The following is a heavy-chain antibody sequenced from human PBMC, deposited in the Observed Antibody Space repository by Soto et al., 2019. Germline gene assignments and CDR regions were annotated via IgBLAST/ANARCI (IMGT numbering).Heavy chain of an antibody. CDR2: IDPSDSYT. D-gene: IGHD6-6*01. Sequence: GESLKISCKGSGYSFTSYWISWVRQMPGKGLEWMGRIDPSDSYTNYSPSFQGHVTISADKSISTAYLQWSSLKASDTAMYYCASPIIAAQCPSSYYYYCGMDVWGQGTMVTVSS. J-gene: IGHJ6*02. CDR3: ASPIIAAQCPSSYYYYCGMDV. V-gene: IGHV5-10-1*01. CDR1: GYSFTSYW.